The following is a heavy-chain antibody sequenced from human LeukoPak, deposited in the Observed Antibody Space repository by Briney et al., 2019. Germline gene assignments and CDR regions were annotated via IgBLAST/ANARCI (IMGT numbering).Heavy chain of an antibody. D-gene: IGHD3-3*01. Sequence: PSETLSLTCAVSGYSITSSYYWSWIRQPPGKGLEWIGYIYYSGSTNYNPSLKSRVTISVDTSKNQFSLKLSSVTAADTAVYYCARAEGDCWSGYRRHNWFDPWGQGTVVTVSS. CDR3: ARAEGDCWSGYRRHNWFDP. CDR1: GYSITSSYY. V-gene: IGHV4-59*01. J-gene: IGHJ5*02. CDR2: IYYSGST.